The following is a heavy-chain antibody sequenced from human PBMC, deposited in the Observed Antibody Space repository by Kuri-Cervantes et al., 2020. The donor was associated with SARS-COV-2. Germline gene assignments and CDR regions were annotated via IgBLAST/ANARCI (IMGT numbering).Heavy chain of an antibody. J-gene: IGHJ4*02. D-gene: IGHD3-10*01. Sequence: GGSLRLSCQGSGYSFATYWIGWVRQMPGKGLEWMGIIYPDDSDTRNSPSFQGQVTFSADKSISTAYLQWSSLKASDTAMYYCARRVGGVAKGFDYWGQGTLVTVSS. CDR1: GYSFATYW. CDR3: ARRVGGVAKGFDY. CDR2: IYPDDSDT. V-gene: IGHV5-51*01.